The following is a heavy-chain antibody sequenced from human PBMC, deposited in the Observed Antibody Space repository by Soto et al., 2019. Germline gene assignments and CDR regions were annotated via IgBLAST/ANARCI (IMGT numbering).Heavy chain of an antibody. Sequence: ASVKVSCKASGYTLTSYAMHWVRQAPGQRLEWMGWINADNGNTKYSQKFQGRVTITRDTSASTAYMELSSLRADDTAVYYCVKEGISRRLDFDCWGQGTLVTVSS. D-gene: IGHD6-6*01. CDR1: GYTLTSYA. V-gene: IGHV1-3*01. J-gene: IGHJ4*02. CDR2: INADNGNT. CDR3: VKEGISRRLDFDC.